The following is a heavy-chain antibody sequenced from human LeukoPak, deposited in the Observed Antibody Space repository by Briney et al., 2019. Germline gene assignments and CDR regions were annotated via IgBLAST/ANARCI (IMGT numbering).Heavy chain of an antibody. D-gene: IGHD3-16*02. Sequence: GESLRLSCAASGFTFSSYWMNWVRQAPGKGLEWVANIKQDGSDKYYVDSVKGRFTISRDNAKNSLYLQMNSLRAEDTAVFYCAKVSGFKITFGGVIDWGQGTPVTVSS. CDR1: GFTFSSYW. V-gene: IGHV3-7*02. J-gene: IGHJ4*02. CDR3: AKVSGFKITFGGVID. CDR2: IKQDGSDK.